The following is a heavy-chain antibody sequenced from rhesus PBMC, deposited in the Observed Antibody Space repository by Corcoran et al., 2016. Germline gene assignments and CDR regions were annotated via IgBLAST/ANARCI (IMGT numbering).Heavy chain of an antibody. Sequence: EVQLVETGGGLVQPGGSLKLSCAASGFPFSSYGMSWVRQAPGKGLEWVSAINRGAGTTLTADSVKGRFTISRDNSKNTLSLQMNSLRAEDTAVYYCAKDQCSGIYCYFDYWGQGVLVTVSS. J-gene: IGHJ4*01. CDR1: GFPFSSYG. D-gene: IGHD2-27*01. CDR2: INRGAGTT. V-gene: IGHV3S5*01. CDR3: AKDQCSGIYCYFDY.